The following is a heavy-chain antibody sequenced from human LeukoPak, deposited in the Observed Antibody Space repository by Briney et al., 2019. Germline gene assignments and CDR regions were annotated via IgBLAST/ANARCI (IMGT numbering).Heavy chain of an antibody. CDR2: INTDGSST. CDR1: GFTFTDNW. V-gene: IGHV3-74*01. J-gene: IGHJ4*02. CDR3: AKDLIYVGLSTLGD. Sequence: GGSLGLSCAVSGFTFTDNWMHWVRQVPGKGLVWVSRINTDGSSTGYADSVKGRFTISRDNSKNTLYLQMNSLRAEDTAVYYCAKDLIYVGLSTLGDWGQGTLVTVSS. D-gene: IGHD3-10*01.